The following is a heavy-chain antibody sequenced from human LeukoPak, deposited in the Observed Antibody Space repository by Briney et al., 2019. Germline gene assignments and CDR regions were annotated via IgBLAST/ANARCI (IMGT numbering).Heavy chain of an antibody. CDR2: IYYSGST. Sequence: PSETLSLTCTVSGGSISSGDYYWSWIRQPPGKGLEWIGYIYYSGSTYFNPSLKSRVTISVDTSKNQFSLKLSSVTAADTAVYYCARENDRELLRNWFDPWGQGTLVTVSS. V-gene: IGHV4-30-4*01. J-gene: IGHJ5*02. CDR3: ARENDRELLRNWFDP. CDR1: GGSISSGDYY. D-gene: IGHD1-26*01.